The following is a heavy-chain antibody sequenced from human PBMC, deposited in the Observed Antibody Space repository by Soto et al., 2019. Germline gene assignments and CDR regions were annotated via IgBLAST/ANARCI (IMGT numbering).Heavy chain of an antibody. Sequence: ASVKVSCKASGFTFTGHYIHWVRQAPGQGLEWMGWINPNSGGTSYAQKFQGRLTMTTDTSITTAYMELSRLSSDDTAVYYCARADIVVVVAATGYYGMDVWGQGTTVTVSS. CDR1: GFTFTGHY. D-gene: IGHD2-15*01. J-gene: IGHJ6*02. V-gene: IGHV1-2*02. CDR3: ARADIVVVVAATGYYGMDV. CDR2: INPNSGGT.